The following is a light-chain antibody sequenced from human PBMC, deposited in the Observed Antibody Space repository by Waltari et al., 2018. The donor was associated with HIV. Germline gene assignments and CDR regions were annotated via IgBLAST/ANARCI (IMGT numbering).Light chain of an antibody. V-gene: IGLV2-11*01. CDR2: DVN. J-gene: IGLJ2*01. CDR1: SSDLGRYNY. CDR3: CANAGSHVV. Sequence: QSALTQPRSVSGSPGQSVTISCTGISSDLGRYNYVPWYQQGPGKAPKLMLFDVNKRPSGVPARFSGSKSGNTASLTISGLQAEDEADYYCCANAGSHVVFGGGTKVTVL.